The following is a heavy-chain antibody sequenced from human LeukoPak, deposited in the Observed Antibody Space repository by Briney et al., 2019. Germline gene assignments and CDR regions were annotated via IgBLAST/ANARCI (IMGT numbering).Heavy chain of an antibody. CDR1: GGTFISYA. CDR3: VLRYFDPYFDY. V-gene: IGHV1-69*05. J-gene: IGHJ4*02. Sequence: SVTVSCKASGGTFISYAISWVRQAPGQGLEWMGGIIPIFGTANYAQKFQGRVTITTDESTSTAYMELSSLRSEDTAVYYCVLRYFDPYFDYWGQGTLVTVSS. CDR2: IIPIFGTA. D-gene: IGHD3-9*01.